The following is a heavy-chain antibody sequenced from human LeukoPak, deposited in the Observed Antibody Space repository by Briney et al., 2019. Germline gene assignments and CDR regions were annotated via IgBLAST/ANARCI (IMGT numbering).Heavy chain of an antibody. CDR3: ARGPLYYDILTGYYGGYYFDY. Sequence: TGGSLRLSCAASGFTFSDYYMSWIRQAPGEGLEGVSYISSSGSTIYYADSVKGRFTISRDNAKNSLYLQMNSLRAEDTAVYYCARGPLYYDILTGYYGGYYFDYWGQGTLVTVSS. D-gene: IGHD3-9*01. V-gene: IGHV3-11*01. CDR2: ISSSGSTI. CDR1: GFTFSDYY. J-gene: IGHJ4*02.